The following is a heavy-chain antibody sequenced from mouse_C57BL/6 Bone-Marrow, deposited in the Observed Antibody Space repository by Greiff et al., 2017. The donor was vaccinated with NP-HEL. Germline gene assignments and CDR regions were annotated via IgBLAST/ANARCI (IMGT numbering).Heavy chain of an antibody. CDR3: ARRDLGRRRYFDV. CDR1: GYTFTSYW. Sequence: QVHVKQSGAELAKPGASVKLSCKASGYTFTSYWMHWVKQRPGQGLEWIGYINPSSGYTKYKQKFKDKATLTADKSSSTAYMQLSSLTYEDSAVYYCARRDLGRRRYFDVWGTGTTVTVSS. CDR2: INPSSGYT. V-gene: IGHV1-7*01. D-gene: IGHD4-1*01. J-gene: IGHJ1*03.